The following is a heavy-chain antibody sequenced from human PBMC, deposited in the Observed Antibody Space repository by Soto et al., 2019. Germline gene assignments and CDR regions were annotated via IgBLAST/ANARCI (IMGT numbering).Heavy chain of an antibody. CDR3: ARVGGYCSGGSCRFDP. CDR1: GGSVSSGSYY. CDR2: IYYSGST. V-gene: IGHV4-61*01. J-gene: IGHJ5*02. D-gene: IGHD2-15*01. Sequence: SETLSLTCAVSGGSVSSGSYYWSWIRQPPGKGLEWIGYIYYSGSTNYNPSLKSRVTISVDTSKNQFSLKLSSVTAADTAVYYCARVGGYCSGGSCRFDPWGQGTLVTVSS.